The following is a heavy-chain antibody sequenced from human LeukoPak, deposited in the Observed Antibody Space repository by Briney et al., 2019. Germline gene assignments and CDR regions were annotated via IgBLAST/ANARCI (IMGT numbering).Heavy chain of an antibody. CDR3: ARLLYYYDSSIYQRYFDY. CDR2: ISSSSGTI. V-gene: IGHV3-48*02. D-gene: IGHD3-22*01. J-gene: IGHJ4*02. CDR1: GFTFSSYS. Sequence: GGSLRLSCAASGFTFSSYSMNWVRQAPGKGLEWVSYISSSSGTIYYADSVKGRFTISRDNAKNSLYLQMNSLRDEDTAVYYCARLLYYYDSSIYQRYFDYWGQGTLVTVSS.